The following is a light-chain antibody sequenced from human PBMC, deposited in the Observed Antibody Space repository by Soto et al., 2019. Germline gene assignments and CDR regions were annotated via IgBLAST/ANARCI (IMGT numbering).Light chain of an antibody. V-gene: IGKV1-12*01. J-gene: IGKJ1*01. CDR3: QQDDSFPPT. CDR2: AAS. Sequence: DIQMTQSPSSVSASVGDRVTITCRASQGIGTWLAWYQQKPGKGPNLLIYAASSLESGVPSRFSGSGSGTDFTFTISSLQPEDIATYYCQQDDSFPPTFGQGTKVDI. CDR1: QGIGTW.